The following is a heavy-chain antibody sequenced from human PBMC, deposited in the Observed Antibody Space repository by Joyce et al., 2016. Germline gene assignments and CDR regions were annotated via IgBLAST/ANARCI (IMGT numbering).Heavy chain of an antibody. CDR3: ARAPMPPYAFDV. CDR2: VNPDSGHT. D-gene: IGHD2-2*01. V-gene: IGHV1-2*06. J-gene: IGHJ3*01. CDR1: GYSFSDSY. Sequence: QAHLVQSGAEVKKPGASVKVSCKGSGYSFSDSYIHWLRQAPGQGLQWMGRVNPDSGHTIYGEKFQGRVTLTRDAAIDTVYMEFIRLRSDDTAVYFCARAPMPPYAFDVWGQGTLVIVSA.